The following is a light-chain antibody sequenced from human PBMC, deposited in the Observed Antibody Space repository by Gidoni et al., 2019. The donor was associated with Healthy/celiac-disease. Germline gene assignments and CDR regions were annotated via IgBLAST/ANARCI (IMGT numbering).Light chain of an antibody. J-gene: IGKJ5*01. CDR2: DAS. V-gene: IGKV1-13*02. CDR3: QQFNSYLLT. Sequence: AIQLTQSPSSLSASVGDRVTITCRASQGISSALAWYQQKPGKAPKLLIYDASSLESGVPSRFSGSGSGTDFTLTICSLQPEDFATYYCQQFNSYLLTFGQGTRLEIK. CDR1: QGISSA.